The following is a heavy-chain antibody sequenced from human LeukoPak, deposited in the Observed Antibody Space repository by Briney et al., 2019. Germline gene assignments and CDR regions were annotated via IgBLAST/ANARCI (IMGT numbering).Heavy chain of an antibody. CDR1: GFTFSSYA. CDR2: ISGSGGST. V-gene: IGHV3-23*01. D-gene: IGHD1-26*01. J-gene: IGHJ4*02. Sequence: GGSLRLSCAASGFTFSSYAMSWVRQAPGKGLEWVSGISGSGGSTHYADSVKGRFTISRDNSKNTLYLQMHSLRGEDTAVYYCAKWSRIVGTTSGSYYFDYWGQGTLVPVSS. CDR3: AKWSRIVGTTSGSYYFDY.